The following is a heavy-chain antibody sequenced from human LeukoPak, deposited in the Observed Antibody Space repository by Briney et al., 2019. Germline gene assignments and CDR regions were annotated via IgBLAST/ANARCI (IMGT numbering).Heavy chain of an antibody. Sequence: KTSETLSLTCTVSGGSISSYYWSWIRQPPGKGLEWIGYIYYSGSTNYNPSLKSRVTISVDTSKNQFSLKLSSVTAADTAVYYCARAVSGYSPPYFDYWGQGTLVTVSS. CDR2: IYYSGST. V-gene: IGHV4-59*01. CDR3: ARAVSGYSPPYFDY. J-gene: IGHJ4*02. CDR1: GGSISSYY. D-gene: IGHD3-22*01.